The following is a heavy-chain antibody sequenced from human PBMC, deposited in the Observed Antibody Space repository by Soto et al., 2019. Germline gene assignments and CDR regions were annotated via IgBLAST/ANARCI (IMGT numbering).Heavy chain of an antibody. CDR1: GFTFSAFW. Sequence: EVHLVESGGDFVQPGGSLRLSCEASGFTFSAFWMHWVRHVPGEGLMWISRTNKDGASSEYADSVKGRFSLSRDNAKNTMFLHMTGLRAEDTAVYYCARDDLRRNEALDIWGQGPVVTVSS. D-gene: IGHD2-21*01. CDR2: TNKDGASS. J-gene: IGHJ3*02. CDR3: ARDDLRRNEALDI. V-gene: IGHV3-74*01.